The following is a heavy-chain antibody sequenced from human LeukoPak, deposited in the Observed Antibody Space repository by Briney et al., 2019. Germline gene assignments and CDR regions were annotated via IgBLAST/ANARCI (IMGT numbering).Heavy chain of an antibody. CDR1: GYSITGTYW. J-gene: IGHJ4*02. Sequence: PSETLSLTCAVSGYSITGTYWWGWIRQTPGKGLEWIGSLHHSGNTSYNPSLKSRVTISVDTSKNQFSLRLNSVTAADTAVYYCARVGGDDSTGHYSVDYWGQGTLVTVSS. CDR2: LHHSGNT. V-gene: IGHV4-38-2*01. D-gene: IGHD3-22*01. CDR3: ARVGGDDSTGHYSVDY.